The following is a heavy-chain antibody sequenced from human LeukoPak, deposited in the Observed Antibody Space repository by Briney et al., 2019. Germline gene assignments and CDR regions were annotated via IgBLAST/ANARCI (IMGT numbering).Heavy chain of an antibody. D-gene: IGHD5-24*01. CDR1: GFTFSSYG. CDR2: IRYDGSNK. CDR3: ETDIDMMATDTLFDY. V-gene: IGHV3-30*02. Sequence: PGGSLRLSCAASGFTFSSYGMHWVRQAPGKGLEWVAFIRYDGSNKYYADSVKGRFTISRDNSKNTLYLQMNSLRAEDTAVYYCETDIDMMATDTLFDYWGQGTLVTVSS. J-gene: IGHJ4*02.